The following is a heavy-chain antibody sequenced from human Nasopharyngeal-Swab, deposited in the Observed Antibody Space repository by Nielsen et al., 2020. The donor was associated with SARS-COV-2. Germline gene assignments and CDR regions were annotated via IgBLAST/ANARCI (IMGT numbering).Heavy chain of an antibody. CDR1: GFTFSSHS. CDR3: ARVLLRALGKFGEGYAFDI. Sequence: GGSLRLSCVASGFTFSSHSMNWVRQAPGKGLEWVSSISSSSTYIYYADSVKGRFTISRDNAKNSLYLQMNSLRVEDTAVYYCARVLLRALGKFGEGYAFDIWGQGTMVTVSS. J-gene: IGHJ3*02. V-gene: IGHV3-21*01. D-gene: IGHD3-10*01. CDR2: ISSSSTYI.